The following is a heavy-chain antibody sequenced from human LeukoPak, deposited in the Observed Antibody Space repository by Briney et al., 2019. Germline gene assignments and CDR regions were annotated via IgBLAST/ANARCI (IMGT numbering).Heavy chain of an antibody. CDR2: IIPILGIA. J-gene: IGHJ4*02. Sequence: SVKVSCKASGGTFSSYAISWVRQAPGQGLEWMGRIIPILGIANYAQKFQGRVTITADKSTSTAYMELSSLRSEDTAVYYCARGDCSSTSCYLGDYWGQGTLVTVSS. CDR3: ARGDCSSTSCYLGDY. D-gene: IGHD2-2*01. V-gene: IGHV1-69*04. CDR1: GGTFSSYA.